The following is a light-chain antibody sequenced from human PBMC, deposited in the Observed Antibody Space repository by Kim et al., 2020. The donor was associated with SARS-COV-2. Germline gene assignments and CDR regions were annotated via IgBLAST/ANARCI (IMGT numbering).Light chain of an antibody. V-gene: IGKV1-27*01. CDR3: QSYISPPYT. CDR1: QGNGYY. CDR2: AAS. Sequence: DIQMTQSPSSLSASVGDRVTITCRASQGNGYYLAWYQQKPGKVPKLLIYAASTLQSGVPSRFSGSGSGRDFTLTISSLQPEDVATYYCQSYISPPYTFGQGTKLEI. J-gene: IGKJ2*01.